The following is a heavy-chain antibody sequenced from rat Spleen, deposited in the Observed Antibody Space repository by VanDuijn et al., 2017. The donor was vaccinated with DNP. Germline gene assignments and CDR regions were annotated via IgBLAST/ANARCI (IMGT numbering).Heavy chain of an antibody. CDR3: ASRPPPTRGPFDY. J-gene: IGHJ2*01. CDR2: IAKTGDNT. D-gene: IGHD1-4*01. CDR1: GFTFSNYW. V-gene: IGHV5-31*01. Sequence: EVQLVESDGGLVQPGRSMKLSCAASGFTFSNYWMTWIRQAPGKGLEWVASIAKTGDNTYYPDSVKGRFTISRDNAKSTLYLQMDSLRSEATATYYCASRPPPTRGPFDYWGQGVTVTVSS.